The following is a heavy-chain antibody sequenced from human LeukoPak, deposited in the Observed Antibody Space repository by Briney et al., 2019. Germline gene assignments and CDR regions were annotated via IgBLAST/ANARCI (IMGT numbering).Heavy chain of an antibody. D-gene: IGHD6-19*01. CDR1: GGSISTYY. CDR2: IYYSGST. CDR3: ARGSEYSSGWYTSNWFDP. V-gene: IGHV4-59*01. Sequence: SETLSLTCTVSGGSISTYYWSWIRQPPGKGLEWIGDIYYSGSTKYNPSLKSRVTMSVDTTEDLFSLNLNSVTAADTAVYYCARGSEYSSGWYTSNWFDPWGQGTLVTVSS. J-gene: IGHJ5*02.